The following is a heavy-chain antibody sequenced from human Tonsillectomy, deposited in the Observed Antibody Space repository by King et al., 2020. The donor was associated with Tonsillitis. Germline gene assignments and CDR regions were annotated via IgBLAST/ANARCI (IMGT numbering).Heavy chain of an antibody. J-gene: IGHJ3*02. V-gene: IGHV3-30-3*01. CDR3: VRDQFLYDNDAFDI. CDR2: ISYDGNNE. Sequence: VQLVESGGGVVQPGRSLRLSCAASGLTFSIYTMHWVRQAPGKGLEWVAAISYDGNNEYYADSVKGRFTISRDSPKHTLYLQMNSLRPEDTAVYYCVRDQFLYDNDAFDIWGQGTMVIVSS. D-gene: IGHD3-22*01. CDR1: GLTFSIYT.